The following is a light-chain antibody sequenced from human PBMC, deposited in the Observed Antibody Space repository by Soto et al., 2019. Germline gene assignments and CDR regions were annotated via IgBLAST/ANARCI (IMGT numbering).Light chain of an antibody. V-gene: IGLV1-36*01. J-gene: IGLJ2*01. CDR1: SSNIGNNA. Sequence: QSVLTQPPSVSEAPRQRVTLSCSGSSSNIGNNAVNWYQQLPGKAPKLLIYYDDLLPSGVSDRFSGSKSGTSASLAISGLQSEDEADYYCAAWDDSLNGVVFAGGTKLTVL. CDR3: AAWDDSLNGVV. CDR2: YDD.